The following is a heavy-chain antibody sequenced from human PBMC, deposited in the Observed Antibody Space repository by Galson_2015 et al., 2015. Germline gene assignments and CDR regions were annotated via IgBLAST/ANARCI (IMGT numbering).Heavy chain of an antibody. CDR3: AREGYCSGGSCYPHWFDP. Sequence: QSGAEVKKPGASVEVSCKASGYTFTSYGISWVRQAPGQGLEWMGWISAYNGNTNYAQKLQGRVTMTTDTSTSTAYMELRSLRSDDTAVYYCAREGYCSGGSCYPHWFDPWGQGTLVTVSS. D-gene: IGHD2-15*01. CDR2: ISAYNGNT. V-gene: IGHV1-18*01. J-gene: IGHJ5*02. CDR1: GYTFTSYG.